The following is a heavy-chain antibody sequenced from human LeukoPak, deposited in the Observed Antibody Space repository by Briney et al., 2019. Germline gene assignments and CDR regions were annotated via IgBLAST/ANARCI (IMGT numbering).Heavy chain of an antibody. CDR3: VKDHDWGAFHI. J-gene: IGHJ3*02. D-gene: IGHD7-27*01. CDR2: ISSNGGST. CDR1: GFTFSTYA. V-gene: IGHV3-64D*06. Sequence: GGSLRLSCSASGFTFSTYAMHWVRQAPGKGLEYVSGISSNGGSTYYADSVKGRFTISRDNSKNTLYLQMSSLRVEDTAVYYCVKDHDWGAFHIWGQGTMVTVSS.